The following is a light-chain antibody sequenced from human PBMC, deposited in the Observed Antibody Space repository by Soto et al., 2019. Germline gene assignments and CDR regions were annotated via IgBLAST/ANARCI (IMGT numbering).Light chain of an antibody. CDR2: KVS. CDR1: QSLVYNDGNTY. CDR3: MQGKHWPPMYT. J-gene: IGKJ2*01. V-gene: IGKV2-30*01. Sequence: EVVMTQSPLSLAVTLGQPASISCRSSQSLVYNDGNTYLKWLQQRPGQSPRRLIYKVSNRDSGVPDRYSGSGSGTHFTLKISRVEAEDVGVYYCMQGKHWPPMYTFGQGTKLGIK.